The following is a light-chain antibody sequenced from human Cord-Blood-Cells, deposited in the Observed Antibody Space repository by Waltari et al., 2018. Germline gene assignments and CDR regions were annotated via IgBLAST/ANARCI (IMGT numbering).Light chain of an antibody. J-gene: IGKJ4*01. CDR1: QSVSSY. CDR3: QQRSNWPPLT. V-gene: IGKV3-11*01. CDR2: DAS. Sequence: EIVLPTSPATLSLSPGERATLSCRARQSVSSYLAWYQQKPCQAPRLLIYDASNRATGIPARFSGSGSGTDFTLTISSLEPEDFAVYYCQQRSNWPPLTFGGGTKVEIK.